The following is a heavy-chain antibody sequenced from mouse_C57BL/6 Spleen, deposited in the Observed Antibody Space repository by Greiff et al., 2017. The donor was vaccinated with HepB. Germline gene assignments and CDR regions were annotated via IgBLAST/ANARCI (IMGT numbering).Heavy chain of an antibody. V-gene: IGHV1-26*01. Sequence: VQLKQSGPELVKPGASVKISCKASGYTFTDYYMNWVKQSHGKSLEWIGDINPNNGGTSYKQKFKGKATLTVDKSSSTAYLELRSLTSEDSAVYYCAKAYEYDGSWFAYWGQGTLVTVSA. CDR1: GYTFTDYY. J-gene: IGHJ3*01. D-gene: IGHD2-4*01. CDR3: AKAYEYDGSWFAY. CDR2: INPNNGGT.